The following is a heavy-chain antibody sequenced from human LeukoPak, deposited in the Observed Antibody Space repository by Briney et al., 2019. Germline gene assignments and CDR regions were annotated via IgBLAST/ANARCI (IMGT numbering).Heavy chain of an antibody. J-gene: IGHJ3*02. CDR3: ASRRSGWPNDAFDI. CDR2: ISGSGGST. D-gene: IGHD6-19*01. Sequence: PGGSLRLSCAASGFTFSSYAMSWVRQAPGKGLEWVSAISGSGGSTYYADSVKGRFTISRDNVKNVVYLQMNSLTPEDTALYYCASRRSGWPNDAFDIWGQGTMVTVTS. CDR1: GFTFSSYA. V-gene: IGHV3-23*01.